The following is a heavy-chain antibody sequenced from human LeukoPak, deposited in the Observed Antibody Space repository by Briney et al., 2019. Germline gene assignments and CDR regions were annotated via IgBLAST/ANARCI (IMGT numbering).Heavy chain of an antibody. J-gene: IGHJ4*02. Sequence: PGGSLRLSCAVSGFTFNNYAMTWVRQAPGKGLEWVSGISGSGGTTNYADSVKGRFTISRDNSKNTLYLQMNSLRAEDTAVYYCARGAGYNYPYYFDYWGQGTLVTVSS. V-gene: IGHV3-23*01. D-gene: IGHD5-24*01. CDR3: ARGAGYNYPYYFDY. CDR1: GFTFNNYA. CDR2: ISGSGGTT.